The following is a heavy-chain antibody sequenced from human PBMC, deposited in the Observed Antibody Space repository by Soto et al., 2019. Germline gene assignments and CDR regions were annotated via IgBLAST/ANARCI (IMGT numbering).Heavy chain of an antibody. CDR1: GYTFTGYY. D-gene: IGHD3-22*01. J-gene: IGHJ4*02. CDR2: INPNSGGT. CDR3: ARVYYYDSSGPLGY. Sequence: GASVKVSCKASGYTFTGYYMHWVRQAPGQGLEWMGWINPNSGGTNYAQKFQGWVTMTRDTSISTAYMELSRLRSDDTAVYYCARVYYYDSSGPLGYWGQGTLVTVSS. V-gene: IGHV1-2*04.